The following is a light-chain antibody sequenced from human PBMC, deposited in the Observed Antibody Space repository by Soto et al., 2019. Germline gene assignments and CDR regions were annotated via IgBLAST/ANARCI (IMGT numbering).Light chain of an antibody. CDR2: DVS. CDR3: CSYAGSPYVV. CDR1: SSDVGGYNY. Sequence: QSALTQPRSVSGSPGQSVTISCTGTSSDVGGYNYVSWCQQHPGKAPKLMIYDVSKRPSGVPDRFSGSKSGNTASLTISGLQAEDEADYYCCSYAGSPYVVFGGGTQLTVL. J-gene: IGLJ2*01. V-gene: IGLV2-11*01.